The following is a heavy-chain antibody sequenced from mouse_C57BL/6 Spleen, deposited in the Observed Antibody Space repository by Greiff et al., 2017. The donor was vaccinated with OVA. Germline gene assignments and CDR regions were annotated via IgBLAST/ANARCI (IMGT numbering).Heavy chain of an antibody. Sequence: EVQGVESGGGLVQPGGSLSFSCAASGFTFTDYYMSWVRQPPGKALEWLGFSRNKAIGYTTEYSASLKGRFTISRDNSQSILYLQMNALRAEDSATYYCARYGYYGYWYFDVWGTGTTVTVSS. D-gene: IGHD1-1*01. CDR1: GFTFTDYY. CDR3: ARYGYYGYWYFDV. CDR2: SRNKAIGYTT. V-gene: IGHV7-3*01. J-gene: IGHJ1*03.